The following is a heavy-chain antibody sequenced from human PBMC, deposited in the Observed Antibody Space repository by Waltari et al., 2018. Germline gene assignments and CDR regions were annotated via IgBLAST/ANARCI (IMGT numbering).Heavy chain of an antibody. CDR2: ISYDGSNK. V-gene: IGHV3-30-3*01. CDR1: GFTFSSYA. J-gene: IGHJ4*02. Sequence: QVQLVESGGGVVQPGRSLRLSCAASGFTFSSYAMHWVRQAPGKGLEWVAVISYDGSNKYYADSVKGRFTISRDNSKNTLYLQMNSLRAEDTAVYYCARSRNRHNFDYWGQGTLVTVSS. CDR3: ARSRNRHNFDY.